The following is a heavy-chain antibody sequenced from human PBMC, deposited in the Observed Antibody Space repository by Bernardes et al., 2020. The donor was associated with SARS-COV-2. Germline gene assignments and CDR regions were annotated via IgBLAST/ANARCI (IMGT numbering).Heavy chain of an antibody. J-gene: IGHJ6*02. D-gene: IGHD6-13*01. CDR1: GFTFSNYA. V-gene: IGHV3-64D*06. CDR3: VKEGGAIAVAGTSGYGMDV. CDR2: ISSNGGSA. Sequence: GGSLRLSCSASGFTFSNYAMHWVRQAPGKRLEYVSAISSNGGSANYADSVKGRFTISRDNSKNRLYLQMSSLRAEDTAVYYCVKEGGAIAVAGTSGYGMDVWGQGTTVTVSS.